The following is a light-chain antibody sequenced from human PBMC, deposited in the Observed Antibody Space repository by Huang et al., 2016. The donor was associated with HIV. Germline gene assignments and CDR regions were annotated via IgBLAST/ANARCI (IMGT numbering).Light chain of an antibody. V-gene: IGKV3-15*01. CDR2: GAS. CDR1: ESVSTN. CDR3: QQYNIWPWT. J-gene: IGKJ1*01. Sequence: EIVMTQSPATLSVSPGDGATLSCRASESVSTNLAWYQQKPGQAPRLLIYGASTRAAGIPATFSGSGSATEFSLTISSLQSEDFAFYHCQQYNIWPWTFGQGTKVEI.